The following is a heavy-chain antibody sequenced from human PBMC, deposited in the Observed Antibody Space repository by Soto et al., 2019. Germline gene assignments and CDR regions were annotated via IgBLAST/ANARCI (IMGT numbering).Heavy chain of an antibody. V-gene: IGHV4-61*01. J-gene: IGHJ6*02. CDR2: INHSGST. D-gene: IGHD3-3*01. CDR1: GGSVSSGSYY. CDR3: ARLRYYDFWSGYYYGMDV. Sequence: SETLSLTCTVSGGSVSSGSYYWTWIRQPPGKGLEWIGEINHSGSTNYNPSLKSRVTISVDTSKNQFSLKLSSVTAADTAVYYCARLRYYDFWSGYYYGMDVWGQGTTVTVSS.